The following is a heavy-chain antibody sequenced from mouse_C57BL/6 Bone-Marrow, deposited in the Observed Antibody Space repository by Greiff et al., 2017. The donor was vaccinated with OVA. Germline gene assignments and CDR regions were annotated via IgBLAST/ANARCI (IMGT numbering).Heavy chain of an antibody. V-gene: IGHV1-19*01. CDR2: INPYNGGT. CDR1: GYTFTDYY. J-gene: IGHJ2*01. CDR3: ARRDGYSLWYFDY. Sequence: EVKLQESGPVLVKPGASVKMSCKASGYTFTDYYMNWVKQSHGKSLEWIGVINPYNGGTSYNQKFKGKATLTVDKSSSTAYMELNSLTSEDSAVYYCARRDGYSLWYFDYWGQGTTLTVSS. D-gene: IGHD2-3*01.